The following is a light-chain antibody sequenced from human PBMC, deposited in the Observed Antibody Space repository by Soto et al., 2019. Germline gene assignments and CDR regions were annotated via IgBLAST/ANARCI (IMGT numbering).Light chain of an antibody. CDR2: NAS. V-gene: IGKV3-11*01. CDR1: QTVGNY. J-gene: IGKJ1*01. CDR3: QQRCNWPLPWT. Sequence: EIVLTQSPATLSLSPGERATLSCRASQTVGNYLAWYQQKPGQVPRLLIYNASNRATGVPARFSGSGSGTDFTLTISSLEPKDFAVYYCQQRCNWPLPWTFGQGAKVEIK.